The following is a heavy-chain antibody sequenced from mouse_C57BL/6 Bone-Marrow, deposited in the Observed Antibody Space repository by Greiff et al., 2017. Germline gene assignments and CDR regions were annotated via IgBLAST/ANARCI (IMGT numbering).Heavy chain of an antibody. D-gene: IGHD2-1*01. CDR2: IYPRSGNP. CDR3: ARERAYGNFDY. CDR1: GYTFTSYG. J-gene: IGHJ2*01. V-gene: IGHV1-81*01. Sequence: QVQLQQSGAELARPGASVKLSCKASGYTFTSYGISWVKQRTGQGLEWIGEIYPRSGNPYYNEKFKGKATLTADKSSSTAYMELRSLTSEDSAVYFCARERAYGNFDYWGQGTTLTVSS.